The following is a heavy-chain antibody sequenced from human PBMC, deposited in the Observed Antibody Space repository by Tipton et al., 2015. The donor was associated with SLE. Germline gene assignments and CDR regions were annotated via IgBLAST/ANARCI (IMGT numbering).Heavy chain of an antibody. CDR1: GFTFSSYS. J-gene: IGHJ4*02. CDR2: ISSSSSYI. D-gene: IGHD3-10*01. V-gene: IGHV3-21*04. Sequence: SLRLSCAASGFTFSSYSMNWVRQAPGKGLEWVSSISSSSSYIYYADSVKGRFTISRDNAKNSLYLQMNSLRAEDTAVYYCAKKMVRGLIMPSPFDYWGQGTLVTVSS. CDR3: AKKMVRGLIMPSPFDY.